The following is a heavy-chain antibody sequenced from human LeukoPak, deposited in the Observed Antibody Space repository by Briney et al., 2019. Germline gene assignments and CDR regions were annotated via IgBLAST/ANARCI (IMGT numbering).Heavy chain of an antibody. CDR2: IYYSGST. CDR3: ARHRGIAVAAVDY. J-gene: IGHJ4*02. D-gene: IGHD6-19*01. V-gene: IGHV4-39*01. CDR1: GVSISSSSYF. Sequence: SETLSLTCTVSGVSISSSSYFWGWLRQPPGKGLEWIVSIYYSGSTYYNPSLKSRVTMSVDRSKNQFSLNLRSVTAADTAVYYCARHRGIAVAAVDYWGQGTLVTVSS.